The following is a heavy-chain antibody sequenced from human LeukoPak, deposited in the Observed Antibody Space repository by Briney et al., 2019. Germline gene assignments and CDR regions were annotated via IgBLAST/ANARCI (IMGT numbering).Heavy chain of an antibody. CDR2: IFSGGST. D-gene: IGHD6-19*01. CDR3: ARDLKTGGWYGDFDY. V-gene: IGHV3-53*01. Sequence: PGGSLRLSCVASGFTVSSNYMSWVRQAPGKGPEWVSAIFSGGSTFYADSVTGRFTISRDNSKNTVYLEMNSLRAEDTAVYYCARDLKTGGWYGDFDYWGQGTLVTVSS. J-gene: IGHJ4*02. CDR1: GFTVSSNY.